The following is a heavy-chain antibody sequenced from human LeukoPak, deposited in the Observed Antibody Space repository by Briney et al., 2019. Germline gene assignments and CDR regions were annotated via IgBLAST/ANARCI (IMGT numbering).Heavy chain of an antibody. V-gene: IGHV3-23*01. D-gene: IGHD3-22*01. CDR2: ISGSGGLT. Sequence: GGSLRLSCAASGFTFSSYAMSWVRQAPGKGLEVVSGISGSGGLTNYADSVKGRFTISRDNSKNTLFLQMNSLRAEDTGVYYCAKRDFYDSSGYAPLFQHWGQGTLVTVSS. J-gene: IGHJ1*01. CDR3: AKRDFYDSSGYAPLFQH. CDR1: GFTFSSYA.